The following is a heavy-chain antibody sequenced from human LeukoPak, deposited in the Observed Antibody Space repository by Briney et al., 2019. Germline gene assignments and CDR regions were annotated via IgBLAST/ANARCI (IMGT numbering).Heavy chain of an antibody. V-gene: IGHV3-74*01. CDR2: TNSDGSST. D-gene: IGHD3-10*01. CDR3: ARVQYYGSGSYYIWFYP. CDR1: GFTFSSSW. J-gene: IGHJ5*02. Sequence: PGGSLRLSCAASGFTFSSSWMHWVRQAPGKGLVWVSRTNSDGSSTTYADSVKGRFTISRDNAKNTLYLQMNSLRAEDTAVYYCARVQYYGSGSYYIWFYPCGQGTLVTVSS.